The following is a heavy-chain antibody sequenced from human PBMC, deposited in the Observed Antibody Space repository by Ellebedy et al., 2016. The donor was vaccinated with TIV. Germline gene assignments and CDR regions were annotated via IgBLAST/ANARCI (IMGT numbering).Heavy chain of an antibody. CDR2: INPSGGST. Sequence: AASVKVSCKASGYTFTSYYMHWVRQAPGQGLEWMGIINPSGGSTSYAQKLQGRVTMTRDTSTSTVYMELSSLRSEDTAVYYCARVASFGFWSGYGDGTLGADYWGQGTLVTVSS. D-gene: IGHD3-3*01. V-gene: IGHV1-46*04. J-gene: IGHJ4*02. CDR3: ARVASFGFWSGYGDGTLGADY. CDR1: GYTFTSYY.